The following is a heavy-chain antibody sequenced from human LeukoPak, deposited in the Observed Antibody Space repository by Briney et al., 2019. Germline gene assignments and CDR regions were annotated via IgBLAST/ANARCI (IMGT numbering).Heavy chain of an antibody. J-gene: IGHJ4*02. CDR3: ARSKVRVRGVDY. D-gene: IGHD3-10*01. CDR2: INHSGST. V-gene: IGHV4-34*01. Sequence: SETLSLTCAVYGGSFSGYYWSWIRQPPGKGQEWIGEINHSGSTNYNPSLKSRVTISVDTSKNQFSLKLSSVTAADTAVYYCARSKVRVRGVDYWGQGTLVTVSS. CDR1: GGSFSGYY.